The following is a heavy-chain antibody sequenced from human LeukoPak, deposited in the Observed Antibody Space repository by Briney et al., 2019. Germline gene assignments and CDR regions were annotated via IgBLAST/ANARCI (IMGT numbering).Heavy chain of an antibody. Sequence: SETLSLTCTVSGGSISSGDYYWSWIRQPPGKGLEWIGYIYYSGSTYYNPSLKSRVTISVDTSKNQFSLKLSSVTAADTAVYYCAKTTYGYYYYGMDVWGQGTTVTVSS. CDR1: GGSISSGDYY. CDR2: IYYSGST. V-gene: IGHV4-30-4*02. D-gene: IGHD1/OR15-1a*01. CDR3: AKTTYGYYYYGMDV. J-gene: IGHJ6*02.